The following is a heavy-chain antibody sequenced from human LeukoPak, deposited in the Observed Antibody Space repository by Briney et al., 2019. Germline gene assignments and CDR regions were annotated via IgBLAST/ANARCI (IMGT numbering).Heavy chain of an antibody. V-gene: IGHV4-31*03. Sequence: SQTLSLTCTVSGGSISSGGYYWSWIRQHPGKGLEWIGYIYYSGSTYYNPSLKSRVTISVDTSKNQFSLKLSSVTAADTAVYYCARGWYYGLGSLNWFDPWGQGTLVTVSS. D-gene: IGHD3-10*01. CDR2: IYYSGST. J-gene: IGHJ5*02. CDR1: GGSISSGGYY. CDR3: ARGWYYGLGSLNWFDP.